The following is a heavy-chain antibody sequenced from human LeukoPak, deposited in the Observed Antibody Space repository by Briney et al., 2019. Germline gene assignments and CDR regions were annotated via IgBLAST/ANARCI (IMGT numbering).Heavy chain of an antibody. J-gene: IGHJ4*02. D-gene: IGHD3-22*01. CDR3: AKEDLITMIVVVITSLDY. V-gene: IGHV3-23*01. Sequence: GGSLRLSCAASGFTFSSYAMSWVRQAPGKGLEWASAISGSGGSTYYADSVKGRFTISRDNSKNTLYLQMNSLRAEDTAVYYCAKEDLITMIVVVITSLDYWGQGTLVTVSS. CDR2: ISGSGGST. CDR1: GFTFSSYA.